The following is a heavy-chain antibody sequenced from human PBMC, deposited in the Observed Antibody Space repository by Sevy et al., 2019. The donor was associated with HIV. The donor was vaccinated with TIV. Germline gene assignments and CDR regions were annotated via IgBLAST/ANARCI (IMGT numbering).Heavy chain of an antibody. Sequence: SETLSLTCGVYGGSFSGHYWSWLRQTPEKGLEWIGEINHGEITDYNPSLESRVTMSVDTSKNQFSLKLKSVTAADTAVYYCARRLYFYASGWKDVLDIWGQGTLVTVSS. J-gene: IGHJ3*02. D-gene: IGHD3-10*01. CDR2: INHGEIT. V-gene: IGHV4-34*01. CDR3: ARRLYFYASGWKDVLDI. CDR1: GGSFSGHY.